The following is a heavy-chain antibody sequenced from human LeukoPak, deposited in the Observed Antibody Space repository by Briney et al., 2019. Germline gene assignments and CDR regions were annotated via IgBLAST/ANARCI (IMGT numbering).Heavy chain of an antibody. CDR2: INHSGST. Sequence: KPSETLSLTCAVYGGSFSGYYWSWIRQPPGKGLEWIGEINHSGSTNYNPSLKSRVTISVDTSKNQFSLKLSSVTAADTAVYYCARVAVAGSYWGQGTLVTVSS. D-gene: IGHD6-19*01. J-gene: IGHJ4*02. CDR1: GGSFSGYY. CDR3: ARVAVAGSY. V-gene: IGHV4-34*01.